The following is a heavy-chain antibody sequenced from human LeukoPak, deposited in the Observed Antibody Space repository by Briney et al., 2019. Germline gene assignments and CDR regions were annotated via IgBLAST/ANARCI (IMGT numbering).Heavy chain of an antibody. Sequence: SETLSLTCTVSGGSIRSTNYYWGWIRQPPGKGLEWIGSIYYSGSTYYNPSLKSRVTISVDTSKNQFSLKLSSVTAADTAVYYCARDPPHYYDSSGYLGELRAFDIWGQGTVVTVSS. V-gene: IGHV4-39*07. CDR3: ARDPPHYYDSSGYLGELRAFDI. CDR1: GGSIRSTNYY. CDR2: IYYSGST. D-gene: IGHD3-22*01. J-gene: IGHJ3*02.